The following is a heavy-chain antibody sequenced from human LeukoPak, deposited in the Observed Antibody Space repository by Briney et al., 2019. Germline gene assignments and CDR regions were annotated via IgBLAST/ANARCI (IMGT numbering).Heavy chain of an antibody. D-gene: IGHD6-13*01. Sequence: SETLSLTCAVYGGSFSGYYWSWIRQPPGKGLEWIGEIKHSGSTNYNPSLKSRVTISVDTSKNQFSLKLSSVTAADTAVYYCASVSAAGTLDYWGQGTLVTVSS. J-gene: IGHJ4*02. CDR3: ASVSAAGTLDY. CDR2: IKHSGST. V-gene: IGHV4-34*01. CDR1: GGSFSGYY.